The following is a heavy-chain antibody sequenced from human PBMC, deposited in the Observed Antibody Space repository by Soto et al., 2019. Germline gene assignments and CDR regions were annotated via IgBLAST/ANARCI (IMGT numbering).Heavy chain of an antibody. Sequence: PSETLSLTYTVSGGSISSSSYYWGWIRQPPGKGLEWIGSIYYSGSTYYNPSLKSRVTISVDTSKNQFSLKLSSVTAADTAVYYCARHPLGGRFLEWFVPDYYYGMDVWGQGTTVTVSS. V-gene: IGHV4-39*01. CDR2: IYYSGST. CDR3: ARHPLGGRFLEWFVPDYYYGMDV. J-gene: IGHJ6*02. CDR1: GGSISSSSYY. D-gene: IGHD3-3*01.